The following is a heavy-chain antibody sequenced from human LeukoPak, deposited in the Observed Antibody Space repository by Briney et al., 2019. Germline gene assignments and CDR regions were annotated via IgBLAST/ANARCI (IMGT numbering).Heavy chain of an antibody. D-gene: IGHD3-10*01. V-gene: IGHV4-59*11. J-gene: IGHJ4*02. CDR3: ARSYNSGSYYPYYFDY. Sequence: SETLSLTCTVSGGSISSHFWSWVRQPPGKGLEWIGSIYYTGSTNYNPSLKSRITMSVDTSKNQFSLKLSSVTAADPAVYYCARSYNSGSYYPYYFDYWGQGTLVTVSS. CDR1: GGSISSHF. CDR2: IYYTGST.